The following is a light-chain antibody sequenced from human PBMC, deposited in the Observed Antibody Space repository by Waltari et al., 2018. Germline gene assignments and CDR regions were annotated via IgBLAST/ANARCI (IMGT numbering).Light chain of an antibody. CDR1: QSITKKF. Sequence: VLTQSPGTLSLSPGERATLSCRASQSITKKFFDWYQQKPGQATRLLIYGASSRAAGIPDRFSCSGSGTDFTLTISRLEPEDSAVYYCQQYGSSVMYTFGQGTKLEIK. V-gene: IGKV3-20*01. J-gene: IGKJ2*01. CDR2: GAS. CDR3: QQYGSSVMYT.